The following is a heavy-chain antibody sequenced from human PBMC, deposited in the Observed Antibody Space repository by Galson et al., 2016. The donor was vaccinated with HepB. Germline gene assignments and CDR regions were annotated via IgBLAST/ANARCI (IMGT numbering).Heavy chain of an antibody. CDR1: EFTFNTYT. CDR2: ISSGSSYI. CDR3: ARLGSSWQYDY. Sequence: SLRLSCAASEFTFNTYTMNWVRQAPGKGLEWVSSISSGSSYIYYTDSLKGRFTISRDNANNSLYLQMNSLRAEDTAVYYCARLGSSWQYDYWGQGTLVTVSS. J-gene: IGHJ4*02. V-gene: IGHV3-21*01. D-gene: IGHD6-13*01.